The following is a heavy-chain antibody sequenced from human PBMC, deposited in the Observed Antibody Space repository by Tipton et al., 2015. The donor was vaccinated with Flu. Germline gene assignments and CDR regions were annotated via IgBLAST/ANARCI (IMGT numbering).Heavy chain of an antibody. CDR1: GGSISSHY. D-gene: IGHD3-16*01. CDR3: AREWGDAFDI. CDR2: IYYSGSI. Sequence: LRLSCTASGGSISSHYWSWIRQPPGKGLEWIGYIYYSGSIGYNPSLKSRVTISVDTSKNQFSLKLSSVTAADTAVYYCAREWGDAFDIWGQGTMVTVSS. V-gene: IGHV4-59*11. J-gene: IGHJ3*02.